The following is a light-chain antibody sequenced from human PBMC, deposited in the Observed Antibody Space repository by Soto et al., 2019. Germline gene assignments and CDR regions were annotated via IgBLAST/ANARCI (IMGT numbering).Light chain of an antibody. V-gene: IGKV3-15*01. CDR3: QHDYSYPNT. CDR2: GAS. J-gene: IGKJ3*01. CDR1: QSVSSN. Sequence: EIVMTQSPATLSVSPGERATLSCRASQSVSSNLAWYQQKPGQAPRLLIYGASTRATGIPARFSGSGSGTEFTLTISSLQSEDFAVYYCQHDYSYPNTFGPGTKVDVK.